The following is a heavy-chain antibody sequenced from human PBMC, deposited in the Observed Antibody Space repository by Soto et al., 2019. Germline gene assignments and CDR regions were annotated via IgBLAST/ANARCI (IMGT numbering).Heavy chain of an antibody. Sequence: VQLLESGGGLVQPGGSLRLSCAASGFTFSSYAMSWVRQAPGKGLEWVSAISGSGGSTYYADSVKGRFTISRDNSKNTLYLQMNSLRAEDTAVYYCAKESGYSGYDLYWYFDLWGRGTLVTVSS. V-gene: IGHV3-23*01. CDR3: AKESGYSGYDLYWYFDL. CDR1: GFTFSSYA. J-gene: IGHJ2*01. CDR2: ISGSGGST. D-gene: IGHD5-12*01.